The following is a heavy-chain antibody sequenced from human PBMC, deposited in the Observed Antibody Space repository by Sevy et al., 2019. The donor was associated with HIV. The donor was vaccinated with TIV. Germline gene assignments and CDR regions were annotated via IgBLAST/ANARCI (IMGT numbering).Heavy chain of an antibody. CDR1: GGSFSGYY. CDR2: INHSGTT. V-gene: IGHV4-34*01. CDR3: ARNYYYYYGMDV. J-gene: IGHJ6*02. Sequence: SETLSLTCAVYGGSFSGYYWSWIRQPPGKGLEWMGEINHSGTTNYNPSLKSRVTIPVDTSKNQFSLKLSSVTAADTAVYYCARNYYYYYGMDVWGQGTTVTVSS.